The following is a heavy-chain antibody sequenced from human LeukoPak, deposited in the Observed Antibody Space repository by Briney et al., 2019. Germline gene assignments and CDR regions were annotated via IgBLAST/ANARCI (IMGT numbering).Heavy chain of an antibody. CDR2: MSGSGGST. V-gene: IGHV3-23*01. J-gene: IGHJ4*02. D-gene: IGHD6-13*01. Sequence: GGSLRLSCEASGFTFSTYAMSWVRQVPGKGLEWVSVMSGSGGSTYYADSVKGRFTISRDNSKNTLYLQMNSLRAEDTAVYYCAKDSIAAAGSNTLFDYWGQGTLVTVSS. CDR3: AKDSIAAAGSNTLFDY. CDR1: GFTFSTYA.